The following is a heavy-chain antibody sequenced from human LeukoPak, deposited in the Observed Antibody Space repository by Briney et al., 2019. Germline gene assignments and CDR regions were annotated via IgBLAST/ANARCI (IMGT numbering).Heavy chain of an antibody. CDR2: IYSGGST. Sequence: GGSLRFSCAASGFTLSSNYMSWVRQAPGKGLEWVSVIYSGGSTYYAVSVKGRFTISRDNSKNTLYLQMNSLRAEDTAVYYCARVGGWSNYYYYGMDVWGQGTTVTVSS. D-gene: IGHD6-19*01. J-gene: IGHJ6*02. CDR1: GFTLSSNY. CDR3: ARVGGWSNYYYYGMDV. V-gene: IGHV3-53*01.